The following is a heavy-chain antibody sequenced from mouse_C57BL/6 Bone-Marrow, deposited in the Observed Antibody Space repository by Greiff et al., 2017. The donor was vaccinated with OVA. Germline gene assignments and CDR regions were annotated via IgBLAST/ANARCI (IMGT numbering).Heavy chain of an antibody. D-gene: IGHD1-1*01. Sequence: DVMLVESGGGLVQPGGSMKLSCVASGFTFSNYWMNWVRQSPEKGLEWVAQIRLKSDNYATHYAESVKGRFTISRDDSKSSVYLQMNNLRAEDTGIYYCSYGYYYGSSYVGFAYWGQGTLVTVSA. J-gene: IGHJ3*01. CDR2: IRLKSDNYAT. CDR3: SYGYYYGSSYVGFAY. V-gene: IGHV6-3*01. CDR1: GFTFSNYW.